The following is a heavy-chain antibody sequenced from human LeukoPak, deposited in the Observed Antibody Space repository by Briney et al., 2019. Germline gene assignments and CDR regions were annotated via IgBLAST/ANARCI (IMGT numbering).Heavy chain of an antibody. D-gene: IGHD3-3*01. CDR1: GFTFSRYW. CDR3: ARTDDFWSGYGFYYYMNV. Sequence: PGGSLRLSCAASGFTFSRYWMSWVRQAPGKGLEWVANIKQDGSEKYYVGSVKGRFTISRDNAKNSLYLQMNSLRAEDTAVYYCARTDDFWSGYGFYYYMNVWGKGTTVTVSS. CDR2: IKQDGSEK. V-gene: IGHV3-7*01. J-gene: IGHJ6*03.